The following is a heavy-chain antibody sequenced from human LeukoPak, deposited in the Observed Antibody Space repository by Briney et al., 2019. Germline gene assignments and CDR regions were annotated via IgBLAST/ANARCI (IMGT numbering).Heavy chain of an antibody. V-gene: IGHV3-53*01. CDR3: AREICGGSCNPPSYMDV. CDR2: IYNDGTT. Sequence: GGSLRLSCAASGFSVSSNYMSWVRQAPGKGLQWVSVIYNDGTTYYADSVKGRFTISRDNSKNMLYLQMNSLRAEDTAVYYCAREICGGSCNPPSYMDVWGNGTTVTVSS. D-gene: IGHD2-15*01. J-gene: IGHJ6*03. CDR1: GFSVSSNY.